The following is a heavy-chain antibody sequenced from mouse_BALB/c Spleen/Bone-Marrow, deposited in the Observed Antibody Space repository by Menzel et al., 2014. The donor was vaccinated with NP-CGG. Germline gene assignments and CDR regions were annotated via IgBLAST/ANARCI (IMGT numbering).Heavy chain of an antibody. J-gene: IGHJ3*01. CDR1: GFNIKDPY. Sequence: VQLKQSGAELVKPGASVKLSCTASGFNIKDPYMHWVKQRPEQGLEWIGRIDPANGNTKYDPKFQGKATITADTSSDTAYLQLSSLTSVDTAVYYCAPYYYGRWFTYWGQGTLVTVSA. V-gene: IGHV14-3*02. D-gene: IGHD1-1*01. CDR2: IDPANGNT. CDR3: APYYYGRWFTY.